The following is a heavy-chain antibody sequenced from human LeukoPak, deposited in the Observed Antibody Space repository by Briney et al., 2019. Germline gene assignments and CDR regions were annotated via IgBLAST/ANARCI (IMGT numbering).Heavy chain of an antibody. D-gene: IGHD3-3*01. CDR3: AREVRDFWSGYYGY. J-gene: IGHJ4*02. V-gene: IGHV1-18*01. CDR1: GYTFTSYG. Sequence: GASVKVSCKASGYTFTSYGISWVRQAPGQGLEWMGWISAYNGNTNYAQKLQGRVTMTTDTSTSTAYMELRSLRSDDTAVYYCAREVRDFWSGYYGYWGQGTLVTVSS. CDR2: ISAYNGNT.